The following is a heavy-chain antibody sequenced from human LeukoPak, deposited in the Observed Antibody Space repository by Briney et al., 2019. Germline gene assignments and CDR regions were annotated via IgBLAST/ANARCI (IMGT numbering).Heavy chain of an antibody. Sequence: GGSLRLSCAASGFSFSIYAMSWVRQAPGKGLEWVANIKQDGSEKYYVDSVKGRFTISRDNAKNSLYLQMNSLRAEDTAVYYCAKSRGYYYEKSGPADYWGQGTLVTVSS. J-gene: IGHJ4*02. CDR3: AKSRGYYYEKSGPADY. V-gene: IGHV3-7*01. CDR2: IKQDGSEK. D-gene: IGHD3-22*01. CDR1: GFSFSIYA.